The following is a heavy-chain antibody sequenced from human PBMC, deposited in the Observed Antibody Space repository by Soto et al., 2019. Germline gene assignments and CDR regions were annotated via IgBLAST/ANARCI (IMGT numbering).Heavy chain of an antibody. CDR1: GYTFTGYY. J-gene: IGHJ6*02. V-gene: IGHV1-2*04. Sequence: ASVKVSCKASGYTFTGYYMHWVRQAPGQGLEWMGWINPNSGGTNYAQKFQGWVTMTRDTSISTAYMELSRLRSDDTAVYYCARDNTYYDFWSGYFKIKTYYYGMDVWGPGTTVTVSS. CDR2: INPNSGGT. CDR3: ARDNTYYDFWSGYFKIKTYYYGMDV. D-gene: IGHD3-3*01.